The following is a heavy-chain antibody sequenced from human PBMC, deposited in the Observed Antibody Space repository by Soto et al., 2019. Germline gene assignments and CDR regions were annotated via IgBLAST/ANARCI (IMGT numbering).Heavy chain of an antibody. CDR3: ARGRYYGSGSRTDYYYYYGMDV. V-gene: IGHV1-69*12. CDR1: GGTFSSYA. Sequence: QVQLVQSGAEVKKPGSSVKVSCKASGGTFSSYAISWVRQAPGQGLEWMGGIIPIFGTANYAQKFQGRVTITADESTSTAYMELRSLRSEDTAVYYCARGRYYGSGSRTDYYYYYGMDVWGQGTTVTVSS. J-gene: IGHJ6*02. D-gene: IGHD3-10*01. CDR2: IIPIFGTA.